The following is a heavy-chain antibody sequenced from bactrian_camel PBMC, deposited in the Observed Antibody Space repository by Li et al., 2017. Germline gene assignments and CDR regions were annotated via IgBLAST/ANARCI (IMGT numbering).Heavy chain of an antibody. V-gene: IGHV3S55*01. CDR1: SVIIRTYC. CDR3: AAAKSCALLTQKFGF. J-gene: IGHJ6*01. CDR2: IDSDGRI. Sequence: HVQLVESGGGSVQAGGSLRLSCAASSVIIRTYCMAWFRQAPGKEREGVAAIDSDGRITYGDSVKGRFTISKDNTNNTLDLQMNSLKPEDTAMYYCAAAKSCALLTQKFGFWGQGTQVTVS.